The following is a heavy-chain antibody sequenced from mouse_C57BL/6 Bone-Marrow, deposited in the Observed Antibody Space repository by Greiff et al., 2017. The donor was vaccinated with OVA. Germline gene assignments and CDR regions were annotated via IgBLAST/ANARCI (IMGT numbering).Heavy chain of an antibody. CDR2: IYPRSGNT. CDR3: ARRGTGVATRAWFAY. Sequence: QVQLQQSGAELARPGASVKLSCKASGYTFTSYGISWVKQRTGQGLEWIGEIYPRSGNTYYNEKFKGKATLTADKSSSTAYMELRSLTSEDSAVDVCARRGTGVATRAWFAYWGQGTLVTVSA. J-gene: IGHJ3*01. CDR1: GYTFTSYG. D-gene: IGHD1-1*01. V-gene: IGHV1-81*01.